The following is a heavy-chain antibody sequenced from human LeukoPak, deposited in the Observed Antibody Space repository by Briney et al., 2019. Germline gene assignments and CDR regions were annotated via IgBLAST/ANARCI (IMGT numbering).Heavy chain of an antibody. CDR2: IRYDGSNE. Sequence: GGSLRLSCAGSGFTFSDFWMTWVRQAPGKGLEWVAFIRYDGSNEHYADSVKGRFTISRDNSKNTLYVQMNSLRAKDTAVYYCARDVRGGSSYLFDYWGQGTLVTVSS. CDR3: ARDVRGGSSYLFDY. J-gene: IGHJ4*02. V-gene: IGHV3-30*02. D-gene: IGHD2-15*01. CDR1: GFTFSDFW.